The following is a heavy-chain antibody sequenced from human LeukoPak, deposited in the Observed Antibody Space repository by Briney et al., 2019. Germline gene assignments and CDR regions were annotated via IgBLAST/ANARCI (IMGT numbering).Heavy chain of an antibody. CDR3: ARGDYYYYMDV. CDR1: GYTFTGYY. J-gene: IGHJ6*03. CDR2: IHPNTGGT. Sequence: ASVKVSCKASGYTFTGYYMHWVRQAPGQRLEWMGWIHPNTGGTKSAQKFQGRVTMTRDTSISTAYMELSRLRSDDTAVYFCARGDYYYYMDVWGRGTTVTVSS. V-gene: IGHV1-2*02.